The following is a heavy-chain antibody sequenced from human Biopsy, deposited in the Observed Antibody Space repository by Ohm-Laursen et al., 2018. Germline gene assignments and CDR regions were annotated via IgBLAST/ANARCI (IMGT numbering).Heavy chain of an antibody. V-gene: IGHV3-11*01. CDR3: ATAIDRRFDY. D-gene: IGHD3-22*01. CDR1: GFTFSDYY. J-gene: IGHJ4*02. Sequence: SLRLSCAASGFTFSDYYMSRIRQAPGKGLEFISYISSSSSTISYADSVKGRFTISRDNAKKSLYLQLSSLRAEDTAVYYCATAIDRRFDYWGQGTLVTVSS. CDR2: ISSSSSTI.